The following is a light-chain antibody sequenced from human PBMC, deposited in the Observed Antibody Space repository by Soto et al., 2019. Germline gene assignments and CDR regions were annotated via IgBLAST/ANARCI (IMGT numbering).Light chain of an antibody. Sequence: DIVLTQFPGTLSLSPGERATLSCRASQGVSSSYLAWYQQKPGQAPRLLIYGASARATGIPDRFSGSGSGTDFTLTITRLEPEDFAIYYCQQYSRSPPTFGRGTKVEIK. CDR1: QGVSSSY. CDR3: QQYSRSPPT. V-gene: IGKV3-20*01. J-gene: IGKJ1*01. CDR2: GAS.